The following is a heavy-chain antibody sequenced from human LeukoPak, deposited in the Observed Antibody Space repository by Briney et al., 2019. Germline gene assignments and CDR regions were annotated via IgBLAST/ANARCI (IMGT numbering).Heavy chain of an antibody. D-gene: IGHD3-9*01. CDR2: IYYSGST. CDR3: ARQFYDILTGYPYYFDH. CDR1: GGSINSYY. J-gene: IGHJ4*02. Sequence: SETLSLTCTVSGGSINSYYWNWIRQPPGKGLEWIGAIYYSGSTYFDPSLKSRVTMSVDTSKNQFSLKLSSVTAADTAVYYCARQFYDILTGYPYYFDHWGQGTLVTVSS. V-gene: IGHV4-59*04.